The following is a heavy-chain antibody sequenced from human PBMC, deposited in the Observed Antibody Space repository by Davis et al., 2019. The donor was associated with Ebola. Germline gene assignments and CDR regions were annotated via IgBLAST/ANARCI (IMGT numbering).Heavy chain of an antibody. CDR3: ARHLGQYQQLDAFDI. D-gene: IGHD2-2*01. V-gene: IGHV5-51*01. CDR1: GYSFTSYC. J-gene: IGHJ3*02. Sequence: PGGSLRLSCKGSGYSFTSYCIGWVRQLPGKGLEWMGIIYPGDSDTRYSPSFQGQVTISADKSISPAYLQWSSLKASDTAMYYCARHLGQYQQLDAFDIWGQGTMVTVSS. CDR2: IYPGDSDT.